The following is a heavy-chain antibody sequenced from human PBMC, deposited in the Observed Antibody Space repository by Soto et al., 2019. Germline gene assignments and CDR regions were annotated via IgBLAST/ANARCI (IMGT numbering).Heavy chain of an antibody. D-gene: IGHD2-15*01. CDR1: GYTFTSSA. Sequence: QVQLVQSGAEVKKPGASVKVSCKASGYTFTSSAMHWVRQAPGQRLEWMGWINAGNGKTKYSQKFQGRVTITRDTSASTAYMELSMRRSEDTGVYYCARDVGAAGDWGQGTLVTVSS. J-gene: IGHJ4*02. CDR2: INAGNGKT. V-gene: IGHV1-3*01. CDR3: ARDVGAAGD.